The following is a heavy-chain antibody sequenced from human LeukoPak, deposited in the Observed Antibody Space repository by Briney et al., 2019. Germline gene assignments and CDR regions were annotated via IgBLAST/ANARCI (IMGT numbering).Heavy chain of an antibody. Sequence: PSETLSLTCTVSGGSISSYYWSWIRQPPGKGLEWIGFIYYSGSTNYNPSLKSRVTISVDTSKNQFSLKLSSVTAADTAVYYCARGSGYSSGWGIDYWGQGTLVTVSS. V-gene: IGHV4-59*01. CDR2: IYYSGST. D-gene: IGHD6-19*01. CDR3: ARGSGYSSGWGIDY. CDR1: GGSISSYY. J-gene: IGHJ4*02.